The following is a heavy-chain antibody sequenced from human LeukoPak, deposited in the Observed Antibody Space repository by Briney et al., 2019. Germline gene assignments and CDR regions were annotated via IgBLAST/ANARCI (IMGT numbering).Heavy chain of an antibody. CDR2: ISSNGGST. Sequence: GGSLRLSCAASGFTFSSYAMHWVRQAPGKGLEYVSTISSNGGSTYYADSVKGRFIISRDNPKNTLYLQMGSLRAEDMAVFYCARENTFFDLWGQGALVTVSS. CDR3: ARENTFFDL. V-gene: IGHV3-64*02. J-gene: IGHJ4*02. CDR1: GFTFSSYA.